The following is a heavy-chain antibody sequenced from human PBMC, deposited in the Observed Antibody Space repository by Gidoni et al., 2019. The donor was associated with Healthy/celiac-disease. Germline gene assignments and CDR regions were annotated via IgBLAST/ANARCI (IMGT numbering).Heavy chain of an antibody. CDR2: ISGSGGST. CDR3: AKDSSGWSFDY. CDR1: GFTFSSYA. V-gene: IGHV3-23*01. D-gene: IGHD6-19*01. Sequence: EVQLLESGGGLVRPGGSLGPACAVPGFTFSSYAMSWVRQAPGKGLEWVSAISGSGGSTYYADSVKGRFTISRDNSKNTLYLQMNSLRAEDTAVYYCAKDSSGWSFDYWGQGTLVTVSS. J-gene: IGHJ4*02.